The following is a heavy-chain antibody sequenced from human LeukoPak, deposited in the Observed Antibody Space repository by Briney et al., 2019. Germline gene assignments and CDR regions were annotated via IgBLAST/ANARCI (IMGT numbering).Heavy chain of an antibody. CDR2: INPSGGST. V-gene: IGHV1-46*01. D-gene: IGHD3-3*01. J-gene: IGHJ4*02. CDR3: ARPHYDFWSGYVPFDY. CDR1: GYTFTSYY. Sequence: ASVKVSCKASGYTFTSYYMHWVRQAPGQGLEWMGIINPSGGSTSYAQKFQGRVTMTRDMSTSTVYMELSSLRSEDTAVYYCARPHYDFWSGYVPFDYWGQGTLVTVSS.